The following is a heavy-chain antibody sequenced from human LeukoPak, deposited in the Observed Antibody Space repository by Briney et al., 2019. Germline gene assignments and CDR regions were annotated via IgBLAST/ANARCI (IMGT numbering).Heavy chain of an antibody. D-gene: IGHD5-18*01. Sequence: GGSLRLSCTASGFTFSSYSMNWVRQAPGKGLEWVSSISSSSNYIYYADSVKGRFTVSRDNAKNSLYLQMNSLRAEDTAVYYCARDLSGVTGYTYGRGIDYWGQGTLVTVSS. V-gene: IGHV3-21*01. CDR1: GFTFSSYS. CDR2: ISSSSNYI. CDR3: ARDLSGVTGYTYGRGIDY. J-gene: IGHJ4*02.